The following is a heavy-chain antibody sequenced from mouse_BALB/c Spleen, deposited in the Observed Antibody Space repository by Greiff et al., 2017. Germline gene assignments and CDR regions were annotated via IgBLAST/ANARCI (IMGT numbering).Heavy chain of an antibody. CDR1: GFSLTSYG. CDR3: ARDGQLGLGAWFAY. Sequence: VQLQQSGPGLVAPSQSLSITCTVSGFSLTSYGVHWVRQPPGKGLEWLGVIWAGGSTNYNSALMSRLSISKDNSKSQVFLKMNSLQTDDTAMYYCARDGQLGLGAWFAYWGQGTLVTVSA. D-gene: IGHD3-1*01. J-gene: IGHJ3*01. V-gene: IGHV2-9*02. CDR2: IWAGGST.